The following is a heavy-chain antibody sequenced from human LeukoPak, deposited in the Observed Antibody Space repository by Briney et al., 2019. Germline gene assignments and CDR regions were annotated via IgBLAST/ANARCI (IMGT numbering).Heavy chain of an antibody. CDR2: INPNSGGT. V-gene: IGHV1-2*02. CDR1: GYAFTGYY. CDR3: AKEDSGSSIDY. D-gene: IGHD1-26*01. Sequence: ASVKVSCKASGYAFTGYYMHWVRQAPGQGLEWMGWINPNSGGTNYAQKFQGRVTMTRDTSINTDYMELSRLRSDDTAVYYCAKEDSGSSIDYWGQGTLVTVSS. J-gene: IGHJ4*02.